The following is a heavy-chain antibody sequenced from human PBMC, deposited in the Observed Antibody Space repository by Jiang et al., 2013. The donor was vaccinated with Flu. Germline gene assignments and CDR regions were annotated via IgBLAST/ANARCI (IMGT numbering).Heavy chain of an antibody. CDR1: GYTFTSYY. CDR2: INPSGGST. V-gene: IGHV1-46*01. D-gene: IGHD1-26*01. CDR3: ARDGSGSYHYYYYYGMDV. Sequence: GAEVKKPGASVKVSCKASGYTFTSYYMHWVRQAPGQGLEWMGIINPSGGSTSYAQKFQGRVTMTRDTSTSTVYMELSSLRSEDTAVYYCARDGSGSYHYYYYYGMDVWGKGTTVTVSS. J-gene: IGHJ6*04.